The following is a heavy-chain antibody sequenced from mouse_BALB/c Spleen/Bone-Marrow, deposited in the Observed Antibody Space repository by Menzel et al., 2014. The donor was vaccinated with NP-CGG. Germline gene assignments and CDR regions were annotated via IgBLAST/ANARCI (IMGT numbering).Heavy chain of an antibody. CDR1: GYTFTSST. D-gene: IGHD2-4*01. CDR2: ITPRSGYT. CDR3: ARFFYDYDGPWFAY. V-gene: IGHV1-4*01. J-gene: IGHJ3*01. Sequence: VQLQPSGAELARPGASVKMSCKASGYTFTSSTVHWVTQMPGQCLACLVSITPRSGYTNSNQKFTDKATLTADKSSSTAYMQLSSLTSEDSAVYYCARFFYDYDGPWFAYWGQGTLVTVSA.